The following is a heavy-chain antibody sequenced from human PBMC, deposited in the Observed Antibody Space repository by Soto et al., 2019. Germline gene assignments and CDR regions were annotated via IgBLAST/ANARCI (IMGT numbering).Heavy chain of an antibody. CDR3: ARDALDYYDSSGYLTWFDP. CDR1: GFTFSSYG. D-gene: IGHD3-22*01. CDR2: IWYDGSNK. Sequence: QVQLVESGGGVVQPGRSLRLSCAASGFTFSSYGMHWVRQAPGKGLEWVAVIWYDGSNKYYADSVKGRFTISRDNSKNTLYLQMNSLRAEDTAVYYCARDALDYYDSSGYLTWFDPWGQGTLVTVSS. V-gene: IGHV3-33*01. J-gene: IGHJ5*02.